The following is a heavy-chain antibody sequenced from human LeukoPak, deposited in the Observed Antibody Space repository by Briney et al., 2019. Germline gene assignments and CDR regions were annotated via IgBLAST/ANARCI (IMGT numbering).Heavy chain of an antibody. CDR3: VRGGGDQDYFDY. D-gene: IGHD2-21*02. CDR2: ISYDGSNK. Sequence: PGQSLTLSCAASGFTFSSYAMHWVRQAPGKGLEWVAVISYDGSNKYYADSGKGRFTISRDNSKNPLYLQMNSLRAEDTSVYYCVRGGGDQDYFDYWGKGTLVTVSS. V-gene: IGHV3-30-3*01. CDR1: GFTFSSYA. J-gene: IGHJ4*02.